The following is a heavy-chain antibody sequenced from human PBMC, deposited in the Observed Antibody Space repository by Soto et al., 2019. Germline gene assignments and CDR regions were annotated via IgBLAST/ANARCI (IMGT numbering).Heavy chain of an antibody. CDR2: ISGSGGST. D-gene: IGHD3-22*01. V-gene: IGHV3-23*01. J-gene: IGHJ4*02. CDR1: GFTFSSYA. Sequence: GGSLRLSCAASGFTFSSYAMSWVHQAPGKGLEWVSVISGSGGSTHYADSVKGRSTISRDNSKNTLHLQVNSLRGEDTAVYYSAKEADISGYYPDYWGQGTQVTVSS. CDR3: AKEADISGYYPDY.